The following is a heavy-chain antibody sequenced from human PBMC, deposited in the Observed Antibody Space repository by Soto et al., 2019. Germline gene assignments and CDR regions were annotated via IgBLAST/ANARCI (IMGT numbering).Heavy chain of an antibody. D-gene: IGHD1-26*01. Sequence: QVQLVQSGAEVKKPGSSVKVSCEASGGTFNTYTINWVRQAPGRGLEWMGQVIPMYDSVNYAESFQGRVTITADKSTNIAYMELSSLRSEDTALYFCASWSSYSGSYCFDYWGQGTLVIVSS. CDR2: VIPMYDSV. V-gene: IGHV1-69*06. CDR3: ASWSSYSGSYCFDY. CDR1: GGTFNTYT. J-gene: IGHJ4*02.